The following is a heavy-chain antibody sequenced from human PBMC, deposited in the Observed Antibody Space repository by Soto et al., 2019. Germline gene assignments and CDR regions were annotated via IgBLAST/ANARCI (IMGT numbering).Heavy chain of an antibody. V-gene: IGHV3-23*01. D-gene: IGHD5-12*01. CDR3: GRDRRFGNGYNLGFDY. J-gene: IGHJ4*02. Sequence: GGSLRLSCSASGFTFSIYVISWIRLSPGKGLEWVSVISGGGDTTYYTPSVKGRFTISRDDFRNTLYLQMNSLRTEDTAIYSCGRDRRFGNGYNLGFDYWGQGT. CDR1: GFTFSIYV. CDR2: ISGGGDTT.